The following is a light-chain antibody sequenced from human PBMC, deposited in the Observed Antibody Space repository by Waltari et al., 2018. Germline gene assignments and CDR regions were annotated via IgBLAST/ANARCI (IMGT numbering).Light chain of an antibody. Sequence: EIVLTQSPATLSLSPGERATLSCRASQSVRVYLAWYQQTPGQAPRLLIYDTSNRASGTPDRFSGSGSGTDFSLSISSLEPEDFAVYYCQQRHNWPLTFGGGTKVEIK. J-gene: IGKJ4*01. CDR2: DTS. CDR3: QQRHNWPLT. V-gene: IGKV3-11*01. CDR1: QSVRVY.